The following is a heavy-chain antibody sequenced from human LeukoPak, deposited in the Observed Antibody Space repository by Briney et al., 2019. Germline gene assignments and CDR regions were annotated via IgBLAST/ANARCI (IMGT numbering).Heavy chain of an antibody. D-gene: IGHD6-13*01. V-gene: IGHV3-74*01. Sequence: GGSLRLSCAASGFTFSAFWMHWVRQAPGKGLVWVSRINSDDSKTTYADSVKGRFTISRDNAKNTLYLQMNSLRAEDTAVYYCVRAGAAAGDKKYYFDYWGQGTLVTVSS. CDR3: VRAGAAAGDKKYYFDY. J-gene: IGHJ4*02. CDR1: GFTFSAFW. CDR2: INSDDSKT.